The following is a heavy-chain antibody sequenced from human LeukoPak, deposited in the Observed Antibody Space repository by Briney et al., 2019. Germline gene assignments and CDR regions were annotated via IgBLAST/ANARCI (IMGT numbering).Heavy chain of an antibody. CDR1: GGSFSGYY. D-gene: IGHD5-18*01. J-gene: IGHJ4*02. CDR2: INHSGST. Sequence: SETLSLTCAVYGGSFSGYYWSWIRQPPGKGLEWIGEINHSGSTNYNPSLKSRVTISVDTSKNQFSLKLSSVTAADTAVYYCARLRGYSYRSFDYWGQGTLLTVSS. V-gene: IGHV4-34*01. CDR3: ARLRGYSYRSFDY.